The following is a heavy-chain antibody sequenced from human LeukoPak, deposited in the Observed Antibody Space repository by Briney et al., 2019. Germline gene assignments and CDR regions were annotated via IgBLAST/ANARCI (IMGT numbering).Heavy chain of an antibody. J-gene: IGHJ6*03. Sequence: SETLSLTCAVYGGSFSGYYWSWIRQPPGKGLEWIGEIHHSGSTNYNPSLKSRVTISVDTSKNQFSLNLSSVTAADTAVYYCTRHGTRYYYYYMDVWGRGTTVTVSS. V-gene: IGHV4-34*01. CDR3: TRHGTRYYYYYMDV. CDR1: GGSFSGYY. CDR2: IHHSGST.